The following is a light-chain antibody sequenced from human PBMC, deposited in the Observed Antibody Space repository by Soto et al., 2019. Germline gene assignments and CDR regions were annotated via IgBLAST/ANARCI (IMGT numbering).Light chain of an antibody. V-gene: IGKV1-5*03. J-gene: IGKJ1*01. CDR3: QHYNSYSEA. Sequence: IKMTQSPSSLSASVGDRVTITCRASQGIGNDLGWYQQKPGKAPKLLIYKASTLKSGVPSRFRGSGSGTEFTLTISSLQPDDFATYYCQHYNSYSEAVGPGTKVEI. CDR2: KAS. CDR1: QGIGND.